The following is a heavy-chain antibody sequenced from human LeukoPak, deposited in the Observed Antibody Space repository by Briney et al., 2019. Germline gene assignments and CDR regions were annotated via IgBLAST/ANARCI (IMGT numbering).Heavy chain of an antibody. CDR3: ARDRISSWSLDYFDY. J-gene: IGHJ4*02. Sequence: PGGSLRLSCAASGFTFSSYSMNWVRQAPGKGLEWVSSISSSSSYIYYADSVKGRFTISRDNAKNSLYLQMNSLRAEDTAVYYCARDRISSWSLDYFDYWGQGTLVTVPS. CDR2: ISSSSSYI. CDR1: GFTFSSYS. V-gene: IGHV3-21*01. D-gene: IGHD6-13*01.